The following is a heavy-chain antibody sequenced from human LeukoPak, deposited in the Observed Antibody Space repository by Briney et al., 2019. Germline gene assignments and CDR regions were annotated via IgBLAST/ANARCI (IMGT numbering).Heavy chain of an antibody. CDR3: AKRTRGGDSDY. Sequence: GGSLRLSCAASGFTFSSYEMNWVRQAPGKGLEWVASINGGGGSIFHADSVKGRFTISRDNSKNTLYLQMNSLRAEDTAMYYCAKRTRGGDSDYWGQGILVTVSS. CDR1: GFTFSSYE. CDR2: INGGGGSI. D-gene: IGHD4-17*01. V-gene: IGHV3-23*01. J-gene: IGHJ4*02.